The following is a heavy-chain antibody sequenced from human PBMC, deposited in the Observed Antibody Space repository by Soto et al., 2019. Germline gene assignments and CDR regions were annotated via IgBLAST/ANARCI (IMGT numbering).Heavy chain of an antibody. CDR1: GDTFSNSA. Sequence: QVHLLQSGSEVKKPGSSVKVSCRASGDTFSNSAFSWVRQAPGQGLEWMGGIIPIFGTTSYAQKLQGRVILTADESTTTVYMELMSHRSEDTALYFCALGLRGYHIDSWGQGTQVTVSS. V-gene: IGHV1-69*01. CDR3: ALGLRGYHIDS. J-gene: IGHJ4*02. D-gene: IGHD2-15*01. CDR2: IIPIFGTT.